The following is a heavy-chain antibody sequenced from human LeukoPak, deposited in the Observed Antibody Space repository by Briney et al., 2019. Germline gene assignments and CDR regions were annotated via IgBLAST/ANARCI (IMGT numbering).Heavy chain of an antibody. V-gene: IGHV1-46*01. CDR2: IKPSGGST. D-gene: IGHD1-26*01. Sequence: ASLKVSCKASRDTFTSYYRRSVRQNPGEGLEWMGIIKPSGGSTNYPQKLQGRVTMTRDTPTKTGYMELSSLRSEDTPVYYCARGAIFDYWGQATLVNVCS. CDR1: RDTFTSYY. CDR3: ARGAIFDY. J-gene: IGHJ4*02.